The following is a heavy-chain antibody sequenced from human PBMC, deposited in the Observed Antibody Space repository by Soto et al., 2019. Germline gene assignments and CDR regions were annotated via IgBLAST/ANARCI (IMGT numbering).Heavy chain of an antibody. J-gene: IGHJ6*02. D-gene: IGHD1-26*01. CDR3: TTQKYAGATVNGAYYYYGMDV. CDR1: GFTFSNAW. V-gene: IGHV3-15*07. Sequence: PGGSLRLSCAASGFTFSNAWMNWVRQAPGKGLEWVGRIKSKTDGGTTDYAAPVKGRFTISRDDSKNTLYLQMNSLKTEDTAVYYCTTQKYAGATVNGAYYYYGMDVWGQGTTVTVSS. CDR2: IKSKTDGGTT.